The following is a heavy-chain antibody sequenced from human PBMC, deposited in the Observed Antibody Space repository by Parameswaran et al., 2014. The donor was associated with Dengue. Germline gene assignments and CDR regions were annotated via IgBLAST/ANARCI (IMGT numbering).Heavy chain of an antibody. J-gene: IGHJ3*02. D-gene: IGHD3-22*01. Sequence: WIRQPPGKGLEWVAVISYDGSNKYYADSVKGRFTISRDDSKSIAYLQMNSLKTEDTAVYYCTGYYYDSSGYYSDAFDIWGQGTMVTVSS. V-gene: IGHV3-30-3*01. CDR2: ISYDGSNK. CDR3: TGYYYDSSGYYSDAFDI.